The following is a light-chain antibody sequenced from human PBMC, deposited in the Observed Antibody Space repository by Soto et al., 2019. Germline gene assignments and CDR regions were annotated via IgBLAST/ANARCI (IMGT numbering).Light chain of an antibody. CDR3: CSYAGGATYV. CDR1: ISDVGTYNL. J-gene: IGLJ1*01. V-gene: IGLV2-23*02. Sequence: QSVLTQPASVSGSPGQSITISCTGTISDVGTYNLVSWFQQHPGKAPKLMIFEVSERPPGVSNRFSGSKSGNAASLTISGLQAEDEADYYCCSYAGGATYVFGTGTKVTVL. CDR2: EVS.